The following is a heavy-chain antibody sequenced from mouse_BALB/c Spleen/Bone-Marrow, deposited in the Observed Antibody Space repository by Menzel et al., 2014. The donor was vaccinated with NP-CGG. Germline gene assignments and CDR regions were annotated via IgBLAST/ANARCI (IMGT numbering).Heavy chain of an antibody. CDR1: GYVFSSYW. Sequence: QVQLKQSGAELVRPGSSVKISCKASGYVFSSYWMNWVKQRPGQGLEWIGQIYPGDGDTNYNGKFKGKATLTADKSSSTAYMQLSSLTSEDSAVYFCGRKYGDYWGQGTTLTVSS. CDR2: IYPGDGDT. D-gene: IGHD2-10*02. CDR3: GRKYGDY. V-gene: IGHV1-80*01. J-gene: IGHJ2*01.